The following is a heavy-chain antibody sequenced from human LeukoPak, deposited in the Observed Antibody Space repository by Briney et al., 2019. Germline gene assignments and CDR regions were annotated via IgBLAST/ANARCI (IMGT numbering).Heavy chain of an antibody. CDR2: IYSGGTT. CDR3: ARTTTFAPHFDY. Sequence: GGSLRLSCAASGFTVSSNYMSWVRQAPGKGLEWVSVIYSGGTTYYADSVRGRFTISRDNSKNTLYLQMNSLRAEDTAVYYCARTTTFAPHFDYWGQGTLVTVSS. J-gene: IGHJ4*02. CDR1: GFTVSSNY. D-gene: IGHD1-1*01. V-gene: IGHV3-66*01.